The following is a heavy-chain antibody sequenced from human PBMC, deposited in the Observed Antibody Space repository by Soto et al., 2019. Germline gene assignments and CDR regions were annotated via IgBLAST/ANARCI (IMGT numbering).Heavy chain of an antibody. Sequence: GASVKVSCMASGGTFSSYAISWVRQAPGQGLEWMGGIIPIFGTANYAQKFQGRVTITADESTSTAYMELSSLRSEDTAVYYCARGRYYYDSSGYLPAEYFQHWGQGTLVTVSS. J-gene: IGHJ1*01. CDR3: ARGRYYYDSSGYLPAEYFQH. CDR2: IIPIFGTA. V-gene: IGHV1-69*13. D-gene: IGHD3-22*01. CDR1: GGTFSSYA.